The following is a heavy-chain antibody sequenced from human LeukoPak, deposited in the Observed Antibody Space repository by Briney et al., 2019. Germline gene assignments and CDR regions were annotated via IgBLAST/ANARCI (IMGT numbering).Heavy chain of an antibody. J-gene: IGHJ3*02. Sequence: GGSLRLSCAASGFTFSSYWMHWVRQAPGKGLVWVSRINSDGSSTSYADSVKGRFTISRDNAKNTLYLQMNSLRAEDTAVYYCVRDATTRSAFAIWGQGTMVTVSS. D-gene: IGHD5-12*01. CDR1: GFTFSSYW. CDR2: INSDGSST. CDR3: VRDATTRSAFAI. V-gene: IGHV3-74*01.